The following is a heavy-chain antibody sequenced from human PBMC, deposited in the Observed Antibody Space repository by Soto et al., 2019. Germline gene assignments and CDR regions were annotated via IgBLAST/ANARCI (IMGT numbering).Heavy chain of an antibody. V-gene: IGHV4-30-4*01. J-gene: IGHJ4*02. Sequence: TPSLTCIVSGGSISTVHDCWSWIRQRPDKGLEWIGHIYSGGSIYNNPFLTSRVTISVDTSKNQFSLQLSSVSAAATAVYYCARGPSGDKVDYWGQG. D-gene: IGHD7-27*01. CDR1: GGSISTVHDC. CDR3: ARGPSGDKVDY. CDR2: IYSGGSI.